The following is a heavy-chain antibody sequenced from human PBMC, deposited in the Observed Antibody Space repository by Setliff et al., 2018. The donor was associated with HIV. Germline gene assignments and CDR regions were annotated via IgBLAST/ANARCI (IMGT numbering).Heavy chain of an antibody. D-gene: IGHD3-10*01. CDR3: ARAGPSGYYGSGSPYYYYYGMDV. V-gene: IGHV1-3*01. J-gene: IGHJ6*02. CDR1: GYTFTNYA. Sequence: GASVKVSCKASGYTFTNYAMHWVRQAPGQRLEWMGWINAGNDNTKYSHKFQGRVTMTTDTSTSTAYMELRSLRSDDTAVYYCARAGPSGYYGSGSPYYYYYGMDVWGQGTTVTVSS. CDR2: INAGNDNT.